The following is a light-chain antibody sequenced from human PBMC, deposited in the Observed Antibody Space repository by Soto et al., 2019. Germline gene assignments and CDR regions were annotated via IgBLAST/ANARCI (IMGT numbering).Light chain of an antibody. V-gene: IGLV2-8*01. Sequence: QSALTQPPSASGSPGQSVTISCTGTSSDVGIYNYVSWYQQHPGKAPKLMIYEVSKRPSGVPDRFSGSKSGNTASLTVSGLQAEDEADYYCSSYGGSNNLLFGGGTKLPVL. J-gene: IGLJ3*02. CDR2: EVS. CDR3: SSYGGSNNLL. CDR1: SSDVGIYNY.